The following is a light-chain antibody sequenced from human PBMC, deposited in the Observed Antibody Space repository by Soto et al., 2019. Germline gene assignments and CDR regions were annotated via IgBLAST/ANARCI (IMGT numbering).Light chain of an antibody. J-gene: IGLJ2*01. CDR3: QSYDSSLSSYVV. V-gene: IGLV1-40*01. Sequence: QSVLTQPPSVSGAPGQRVTISCTGSSSNIGAGYDVHWYQQLPGTAPKLLIYSNSNRPSGVPDRFSGSKSGTSASLAITGLLAEDEADYYCQSYDSSLSSYVVFGGGTKLTVL. CDR1: SSNIGAGYD. CDR2: SNS.